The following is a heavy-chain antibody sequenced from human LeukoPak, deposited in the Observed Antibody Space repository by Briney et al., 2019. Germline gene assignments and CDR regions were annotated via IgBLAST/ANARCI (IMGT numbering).Heavy chain of an antibody. CDR2: INHSGST. Sequence: SETLSLTCTVSGGSINYSPYFWGWVRQPPGKGLEWIGEINHSGSTNYNPSLKSRVTISVDTSKNQFSLKLSSVTAADTAVYYCARGRRRYYYDSSGYFNWFDPWGQGTLVTVSS. D-gene: IGHD3-22*01. CDR1: GGSINYSPYF. V-gene: IGHV4-39*07. CDR3: ARGRRRYYYDSSGYFNWFDP. J-gene: IGHJ5*02.